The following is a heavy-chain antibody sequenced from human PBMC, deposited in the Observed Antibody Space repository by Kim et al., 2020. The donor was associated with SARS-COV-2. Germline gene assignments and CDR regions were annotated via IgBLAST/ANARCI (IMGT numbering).Heavy chain of an antibody. Sequence: GGSLRLSCAASGFTFSSYSMNWVRQAPGKGLEWVSSISSSSSYIYYADSVKGRFTISRDNARNSLYLQMNSLRAEDTAVYYCARDGGYSYGFNWYFDLWGRGTLVTVSS. V-gene: IGHV3-21*01. D-gene: IGHD5-18*01. CDR2: ISSSSSYI. J-gene: IGHJ2*01. CDR3: ARDGGYSYGFNWYFDL. CDR1: GFTFSSYS.